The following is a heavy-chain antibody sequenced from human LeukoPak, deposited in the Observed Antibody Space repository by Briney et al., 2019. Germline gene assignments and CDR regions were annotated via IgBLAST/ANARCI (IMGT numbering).Heavy chain of an antibody. D-gene: IGHD2-2*01. V-gene: IGHV3-7*01. Sequence: PGGSLRLSCAASGFTFSSYWMSWVRQAPGKGLEWVANIRQDGSEKYYVDSVKGQFTISRDNAKNSLYLQMTSLRAEDTAVYYCARENRSTSCCFDYWGPGTLVTVSS. CDR1: GFTFSSYW. J-gene: IGHJ4*02. CDR3: ARENRSTSCCFDY. CDR2: IRQDGSEK.